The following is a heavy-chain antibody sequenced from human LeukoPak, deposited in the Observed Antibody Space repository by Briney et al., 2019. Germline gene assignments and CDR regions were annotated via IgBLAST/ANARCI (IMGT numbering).Heavy chain of an antibody. J-gene: IGHJ4*02. V-gene: IGHV3-48*01. Sequence: GGSLRLSCAASGFTFSSYSMNWVRQAPGKGLEWVSYISSSSSTIYYADSVKGRFTISRDNAKNSLYLQMDSLRAEDTAVYYCAKDVRIVLMVYAMDFDYWGQGTLVTVSS. CDR2: ISSSSSTI. CDR1: GFTFSSYS. D-gene: IGHD2-8*01. CDR3: AKDVRIVLMVYAMDFDY.